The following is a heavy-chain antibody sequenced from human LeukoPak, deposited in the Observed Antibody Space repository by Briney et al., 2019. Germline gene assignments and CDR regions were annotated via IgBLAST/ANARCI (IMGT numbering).Heavy chain of an antibody. Sequence: GASVKVSCKASGYTFTGYYMHWVRQAPGQGLEWMGWINPNSGGTNYAQKFQGRVTMTRDTSISTAYMELSRLRSDDTAVYYCARPRYCSSTSCFTNWFDPWGQGTLVTVSS. CDR2: INPNSGGT. V-gene: IGHV1-2*02. D-gene: IGHD2-2*01. J-gene: IGHJ5*02. CDR3: ARPRYCSSTSCFTNWFDP. CDR1: GYTFTGYY.